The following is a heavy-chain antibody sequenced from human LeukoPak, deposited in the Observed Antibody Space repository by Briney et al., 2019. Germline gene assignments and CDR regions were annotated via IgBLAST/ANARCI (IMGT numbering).Heavy chain of an antibody. V-gene: IGHV3-7*01. Sequence: GGSLRLSCAASGFTFSSYAMSWVRQAPGKGLEWVANIKQDGSEKYYVDSVKGRFIISRDNAKNSLYLQMNSLRAEGTAVYYCARAKWELRVLLGYWGQGTLVTVSS. CDR3: ARAKWELRVLLGY. D-gene: IGHD1-26*01. CDR1: GFTFSSYA. J-gene: IGHJ4*02. CDR2: IKQDGSEK.